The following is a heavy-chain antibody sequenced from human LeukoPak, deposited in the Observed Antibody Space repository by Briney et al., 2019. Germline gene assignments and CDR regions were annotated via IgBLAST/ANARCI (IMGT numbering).Heavy chain of an antibody. J-gene: IGHJ6*02. D-gene: IGHD2-2*02. CDR2: ISYDGSNK. Sequence: GRSLRLSCAASGFTFSSYGMHWVRQAPGKGLEWVAVISYDGSNKYYADSVKGRFTISRDNSKNTLYLQVNSLRAEDTAVYYCANGPHVCGSSTSCYTAYYYYGMDVWGQGTTVTVSS. V-gene: IGHV3-30*18. CDR3: ANGPHVCGSSTSCYTAYYYYGMDV. CDR1: GFTFSSYG.